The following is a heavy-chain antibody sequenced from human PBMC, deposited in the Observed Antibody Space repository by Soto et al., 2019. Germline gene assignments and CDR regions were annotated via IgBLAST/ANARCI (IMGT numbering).Heavy chain of an antibody. V-gene: IGHV3-21*01. CDR2: ISSSSSYI. J-gene: IGHJ4*02. CDR1: GFTVSSYS. Sequence: EVQLVESGGGLGKPGGSLRLSCAASGFTVSSYSINWVRHAPGKGLEWVSSISSSSSYIYYADSVKGRFTISRDNAKNSLYLQMHSLRAEETAIYYCARQGSYGDHHYWGPGNLVTVSS. CDR3: ARQGSYGDHHY. D-gene: IGHD4-17*01.